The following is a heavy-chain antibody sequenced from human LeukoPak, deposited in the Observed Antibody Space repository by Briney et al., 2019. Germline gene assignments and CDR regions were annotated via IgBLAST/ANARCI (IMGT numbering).Heavy chain of an antibody. CDR2: IYYSGST. D-gene: IGHD1-14*01. CDR3: AREKTRNHDFDY. V-gene: IGHV4-30-4*01. Sequence: PSETLSLTCTVFGGSISSGDYYWSWIREPPGNDLEWIGYIYYSGSTYYNPSLKSRVTISVDTSKNQFSLKLSSVTAADTAVYYCAREKTRNHDFDYWGQGTLVTVSS. CDR1: GGSISSGDYY. J-gene: IGHJ4*02.